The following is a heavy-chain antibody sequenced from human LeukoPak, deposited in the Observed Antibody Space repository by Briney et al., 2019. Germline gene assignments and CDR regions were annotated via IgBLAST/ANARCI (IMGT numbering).Heavy chain of an antibody. CDR1: GFTLRSYV. D-gene: IGHD6-19*01. Sequence: PGGSLRLSCAASGFTLRSYVMNWVRQAPGKGLEWLVVISNDGNSKFYGDSVKGRFTISRDNSKNMLYLQMNSLRTEDTAVYYCAKGRPYSSGWGFDSWGQGTLVTVSS. V-gene: IGHV3-30*18. CDR2: ISNDGNSK. J-gene: IGHJ4*02. CDR3: AKGRPYSSGWGFDS.